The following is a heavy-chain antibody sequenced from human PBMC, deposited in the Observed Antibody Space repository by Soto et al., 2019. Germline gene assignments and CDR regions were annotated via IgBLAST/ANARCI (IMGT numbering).Heavy chain of an antibody. D-gene: IGHD3-10*01. J-gene: IGHJ4*02. CDR3: ARDLSYGSLDFDY. V-gene: IGHV3-33*01. CDR1: GFTFSGHG. CDR2: IWHDGSKQ. Sequence: GGSLRLSCAASGFTFSGHGMHWVRQAPGKGLEWVALIWHDGSKQNYADSVKGRFTISKDNSKNTLYLQMDSLRVEDTAVFYCARDLSYGSLDFDYWGQGTLVTASS.